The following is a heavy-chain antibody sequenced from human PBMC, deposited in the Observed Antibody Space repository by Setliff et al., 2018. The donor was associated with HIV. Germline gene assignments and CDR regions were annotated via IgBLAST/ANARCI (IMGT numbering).Heavy chain of an antibody. CDR1: DDSISRSSSY. CDR3: ARVWRPTYSSSWYSGAFDI. D-gene: IGHD6-13*01. Sequence: SETLSLTCTVSDDSISRSSSYWAWIRQPPGKGLEWIGNIYHSGSTTFYNPSLKSRVSISIDTSKSQFSLKLSSVTAADTAVYYCARVWRPTYSSSWYSGAFDIWGQGTMVTVSS. J-gene: IGHJ3*02. V-gene: IGHV4-39*07. CDR2: IYHSGST.